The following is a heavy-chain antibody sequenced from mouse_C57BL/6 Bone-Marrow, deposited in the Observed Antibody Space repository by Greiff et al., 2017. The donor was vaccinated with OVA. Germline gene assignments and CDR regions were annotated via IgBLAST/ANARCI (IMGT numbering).Heavy chain of an antibody. CDR1: GFTFSSYA. V-gene: IGHV5-4*01. J-gene: IGHJ3*01. CDR3: ARDRSNYSNYVSWFAY. D-gene: IGHD2-5*01. Sequence: EVNVVESGGGLVKPGGSLKLSCAASGFTFSSYAMSWVRQTPEKRLEWVATISDGGSYTYYPDNVKGRFTISRDNAKNNLYLQMSHLKSEDTAMYYCARDRSNYSNYVSWFAYWGQGTLVTVSA. CDR2: ISDGGSYT.